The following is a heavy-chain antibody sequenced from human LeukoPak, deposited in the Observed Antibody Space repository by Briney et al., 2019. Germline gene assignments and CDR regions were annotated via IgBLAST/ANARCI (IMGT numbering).Heavy chain of an antibody. Sequence: SVKVSCKASGGTFSSYAISWVRQAPGQGLEWMGGIIPIFGTANYAQKFQGRVTITADESTRTAYMELSSLRSEDTAVYYCARGSGAFLEWLSSFDYWGQGTLVTVSS. CDR1: GGTFSSYA. CDR2: IIPIFGTA. D-gene: IGHD3-3*02. J-gene: IGHJ4*02. V-gene: IGHV1-69*13. CDR3: ARGSGAFLEWLSSFDY.